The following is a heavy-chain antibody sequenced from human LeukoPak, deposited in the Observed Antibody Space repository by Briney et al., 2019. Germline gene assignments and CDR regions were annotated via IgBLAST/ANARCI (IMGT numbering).Heavy chain of an antibody. Sequence: GGSLRLSCAASGFTFSSYAMSWVRQAPGKGLEWVANIKQDGSEKYYVDSVKGRFTISRDNAKNSLYLQMNSLRAEDTAVYYCARDFFRWDLGGLNYWGQGTLVTVSS. CDR3: ARDFFRWDLGGLNY. CDR1: GFTFSSYA. J-gene: IGHJ4*02. CDR2: IKQDGSEK. D-gene: IGHD3-16*01. V-gene: IGHV3-7*01.